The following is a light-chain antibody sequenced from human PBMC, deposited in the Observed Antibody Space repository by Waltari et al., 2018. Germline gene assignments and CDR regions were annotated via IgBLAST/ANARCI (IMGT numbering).Light chain of an antibody. J-gene: IGKJ2*01. CDR2: AAS. CDR1: QSISSY. CDR3: QQSYSTPPRYT. V-gene: IGKV1-39*01. Sequence: DIQMTQSPSSLSASVGARVTITCRASQSISSYLNWYQQKPGKAPKLLIYAASSLQSGVPSRFSGSGSGTDFTLTISSLQPEDFATYYCQQSYSTPPRYTFGQGPSWRSN.